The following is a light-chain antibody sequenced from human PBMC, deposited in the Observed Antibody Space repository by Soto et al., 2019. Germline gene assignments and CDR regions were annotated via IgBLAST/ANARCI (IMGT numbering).Light chain of an antibody. Sequence: EIVLTQSPGTLSLSPGERATLSCRASQSVRSNFLAWYQEKPGQAPRLLIYDTSSRATGIPDRFSGSGSGTDFTLTISRLEPEDFAVYHCQQYDSSPRTFGQGTKVDIK. CDR3: QQYDSSPRT. J-gene: IGKJ1*01. CDR1: QSVRSNF. CDR2: DTS. V-gene: IGKV3-20*01.